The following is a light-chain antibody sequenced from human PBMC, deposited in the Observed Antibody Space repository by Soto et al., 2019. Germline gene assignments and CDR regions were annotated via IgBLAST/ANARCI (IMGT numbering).Light chain of an antibody. V-gene: IGKV1-33*01. Sequence: DIQMTQSPSSLSASVGDRVTITCQASQDISNYLNWYQQKPGKAPKLLIFDASNVETGVPSRFSGSGSGTDFTFTIHSLQPEDAATYYCQQYSSYWTFGQGTVVEMK. CDR1: QDISNY. CDR3: QQYSSYWT. J-gene: IGKJ1*01. CDR2: DAS.